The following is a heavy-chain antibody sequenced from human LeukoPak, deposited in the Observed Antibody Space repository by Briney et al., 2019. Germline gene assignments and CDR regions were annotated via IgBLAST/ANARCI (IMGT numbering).Heavy chain of an antibody. V-gene: IGHV4-39*01. J-gene: IGHJ4*02. CDR1: GASISGRSYY. CDR3: ARLEPYGGNPSYYFDY. Sequence: SETLSLTCTVSGASISGRSYYWGWIRQPPGKGLEWIGSIYYSLYYSGSTYYNPSLKSRVTISLDTSKNQFSLKLSSVTAADTAVYYCARLEPYGGNPSYYFDYWGQGTLVTVSS. D-gene: IGHD4-23*01. CDR2: IYYSLYYSGST.